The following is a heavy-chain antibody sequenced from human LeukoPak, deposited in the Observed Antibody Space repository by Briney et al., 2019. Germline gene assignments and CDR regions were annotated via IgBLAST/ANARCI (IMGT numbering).Heavy chain of an antibody. Sequence: KPGGSLGLSCAASGFTFSSYSMNWVRQAPGKGLEWVSSISSSSSYIYYADSVKGRFTISRDNAKNSLYLQMNSLRAEDTAVYYCARGRATGRSGGDYWGQGTLVTVSS. CDR3: ARGRATGRSGGDY. V-gene: IGHV3-21*01. J-gene: IGHJ4*02. CDR2: ISSSSSYI. CDR1: GFTFSSYS. D-gene: IGHD3-9*01.